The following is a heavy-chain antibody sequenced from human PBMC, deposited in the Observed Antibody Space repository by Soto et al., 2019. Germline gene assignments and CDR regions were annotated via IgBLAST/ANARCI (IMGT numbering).Heavy chain of an antibody. CDR2: IYYSGST. CDR3: ARTGPPLGATTECFDY. V-gene: IGHV4-59*01. Sequence: SETLSLTCTVSGGSISSYYWGWVRQPPGKGLEWIGYIYYSGSTNHNPSLKSRVTISVDTSKNQFSLKLSSVTAADTAVYYCARTGPPLGATTECFDYWGQGTLVTVSS. J-gene: IGHJ4*02. D-gene: IGHD1-26*01. CDR1: GGSISSYY.